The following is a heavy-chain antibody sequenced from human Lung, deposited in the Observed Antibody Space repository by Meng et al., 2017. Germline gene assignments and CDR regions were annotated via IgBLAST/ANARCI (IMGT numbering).Heavy chain of an antibody. CDR2: INHSGST. J-gene: IGHJ4*02. V-gene: IGHV4-34*01. CDR3: ARGPTTMAHDFDY. D-gene: IGHD4-11*01. CDR1: GGSFSNYY. Sequence: QLQQWGAGLFKPSETLSLTGVVSGGSFSNYYWSWIRQPPGKGLEWIGEINHSGSTNYNPSLESRATISVDTSQNNLSLKLSSVTAADSAVYYCARGPTTMAHDFDYWGQGTLVTVSS.